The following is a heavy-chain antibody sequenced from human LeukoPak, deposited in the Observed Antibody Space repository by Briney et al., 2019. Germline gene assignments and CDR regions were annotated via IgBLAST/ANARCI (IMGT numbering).Heavy chain of an antibody. Sequence: SVKVSCKASGYTFTGYYMHWVRQAPGQGLEWMGRIIPILGIANYAQKFQGRVTITADKSTSTAYMELSSLRSEDTAVYYCARATSGYYFDDAFDIWGQGTMVTVSS. CDR2: IIPILGIA. J-gene: IGHJ3*02. CDR3: ARATSGYYFDDAFDI. D-gene: IGHD3-22*01. CDR1: GYTFTGYY. V-gene: IGHV1-69*04.